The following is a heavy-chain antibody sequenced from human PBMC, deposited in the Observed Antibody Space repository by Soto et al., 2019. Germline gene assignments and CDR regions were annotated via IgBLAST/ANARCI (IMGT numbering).Heavy chain of an antibody. Sequence: QVQLVQSGAEVKKPGSSVKVSCKASGGTFSSYTISWVRQAPGQGLEWMGRIIPILGIANYAQKFQGRVTITADKSTSTAYMELSSLRSEDTAVYYCARADYRDYYYYGMDVWGQGTTVTVSS. V-gene: IGHV1-69*02. J-gene: IGHJ6*02. D-gene: IGHD3-10*01. CDR3: ARADYRDYYYYGMDV. CDR1: GGTFSSYT. CDR2: IIPILGIA.